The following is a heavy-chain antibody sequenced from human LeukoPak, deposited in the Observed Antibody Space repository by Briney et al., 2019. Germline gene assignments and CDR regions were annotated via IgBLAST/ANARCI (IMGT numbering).Heavy chain of an antibody. V-gene: IGHV4-34*01. J-gene: IGHJ4*02. CDR1: GGSFSGYY. CDR2: INHSGST. CDR3: ASLLTTPDY. D-gene: IGHD4-17*01. Sequence: SETLSLTCAVYGGSFSGYYWSWIRQPPGKGLEWIGEINHSGSTNYNPSLKSRVTISVGTSKNQFSLKLSSVTAADTAVYYCASLLTTPDYWGQGTLVTVSS.